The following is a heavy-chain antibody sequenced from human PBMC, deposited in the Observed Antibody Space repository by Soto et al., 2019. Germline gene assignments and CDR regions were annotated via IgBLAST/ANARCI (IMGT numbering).Heavy chain of an antibody. CDR2: IYYSGST. CDR1: GGSISSYY. V-gene: IGHV4-59*01. D-gene: IGHD1-26*01. Sequence: SETLSLTCTVSGGSISSYYWSWIRQPPGKGLEWIGYIYYSGSTNYNPSLKSRVTISVDTSKNQFSLKLSSVTAADTAVYYCARVRRTWEPYLFDYWGQGTLVTVSS. J-gene: IGHJ4*02. CDR3: ARVRRTWEPYLFDY.